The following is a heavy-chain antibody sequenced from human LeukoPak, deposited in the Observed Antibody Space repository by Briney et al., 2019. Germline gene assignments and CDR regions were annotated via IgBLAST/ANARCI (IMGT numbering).Heavy chain of an antibody. CDR1: GYTFTSYY. CDR2: INPSGGST. Sequence: ASVKVSCKASGYTFTSYYMHWVRQAPGQGLEWMGIINPSGGSTSYAQKFQGRVTMTRDMSTSTVYMELSSLRSEDTAVYYCARTYYDILTGYCRAFDIWGQGTMVTVSS. D-gene: IGHD3-9*01. J-gene: IGHJ3*02. V-gene: IGHV1-46*01. CDR3: ARTYYDILTGYCRAFDI.